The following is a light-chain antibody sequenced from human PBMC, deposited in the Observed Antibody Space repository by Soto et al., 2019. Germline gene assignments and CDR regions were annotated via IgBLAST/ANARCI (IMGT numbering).Light chain of an antibody. CDR1: ESMSNC. CDR3: QQCHRYLT. V-gene: IGKV1-5*01. Sequence: DIQMTQSPSTLSASVGDRVTITCRASESMSNCLAWYQQKPGKAPKLLISGASSSQSGVPSRFSGSASGTEFTLTISSLQPDDIATYYCQQCHRYLTFGQGTKVDIK. CDR2: GAS. J-gene: IGKJ1*01.